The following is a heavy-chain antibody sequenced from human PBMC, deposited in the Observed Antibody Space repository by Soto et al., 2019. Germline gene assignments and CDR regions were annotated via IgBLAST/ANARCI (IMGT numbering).Heavy chain of an antibody. Sequence: QVQLVQSGAEVKKPGASVKVSCKASGYTFTRYGFSWVRQAPGQGLEWMGWISTYNENTKYPQKFQGRITMTTDTPTSTAYMEMRSLTSDDTAVYYCAREGYCSSGSCALYSHDYFGMDVWGQGTTVTVSS. CDR1: GYTFTRYG. CDR2: ISTYNENT. J-gene: IGHJ6*02. V-gene: IGHV1-18*01. D-gene: IGHD2-15*01. CDR3: AREGYCSSGSCALYSHDYFGMDV.